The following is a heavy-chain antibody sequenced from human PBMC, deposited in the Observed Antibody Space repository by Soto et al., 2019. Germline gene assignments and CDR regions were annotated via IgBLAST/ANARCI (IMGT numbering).Heavy chain of an antibody. CDR3: ARPGAPTDTVVYDF. CDR2: IYPSDSET. J-gene: IGHJ4*02. CDR1: GYSFANYW. D-gene: IGHD5-18*01. Sequence: GESLKISCKASGYSFANYWIGWVCQQPGKGLEWMGVIYPSDSETTYSPSFEGQVIISVDRSRGTAFLEWSSLKASDTAMYYCARPGAPTDTVVYDFWGQGTQVTVSS. V-gene: IGHV5-51*01.